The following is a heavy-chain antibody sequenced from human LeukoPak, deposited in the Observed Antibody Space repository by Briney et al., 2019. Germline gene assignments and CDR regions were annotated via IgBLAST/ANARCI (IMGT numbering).Heavy chain of an antibody. Sequence: SETLYLTCNVSGGSISSYYWSWIRQPPGKGLEWIGYIYYSGSTNYNPSLKSRVTISVDTSKNQFSLKLSSVTAADTAVYYCAREYGGFGELVAFDIWGQGTMVTVSS. V-gene: IGHV4-59*01. J-gene: IGHJ3*02. CDR2: IYYSGST. CDR3: AREYGGFGELVAFDI. CDR1: GGSISSYY. D-gene: IGHD3-10*01.